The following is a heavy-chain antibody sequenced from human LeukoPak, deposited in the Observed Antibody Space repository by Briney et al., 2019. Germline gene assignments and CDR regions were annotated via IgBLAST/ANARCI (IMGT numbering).Heavy chain of an antibody. D-gene: IGHD6-6*01. V-gene: IGHV4-31*03. J-gene: IGHJ3*02. CDR2: IYYSGST. CDR3: ARTNRSIAATDAFDI. CDR1: GGSISSGGYY. Sequence: PSETLSLTCTVSGGSISSGGYYWSWIRQHPGKGLEWIVYIYYSGSTYYNPSLKSRVTISVDTSKNQFSLKLSSVTAADTAVYYCARTNRSIAATDAFDIWGQGTMVTVSS.